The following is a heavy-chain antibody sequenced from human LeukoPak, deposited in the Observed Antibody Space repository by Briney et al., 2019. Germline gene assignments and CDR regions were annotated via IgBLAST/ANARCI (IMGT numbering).Heavy chain of an antibody. V-gene: IGHV3-21*06. Sequence: PGGSLRLSCVASGFIFSIYTMNWVRQAPGKGLEWVSSISISSTYINYADSVKGRFTTSRDNAWNSLYLQMDNLRAEDTAVYYCVRDMWGTYYFDYWGQGTVVTVSS. CDR3: VRDMWGTYYFDY. D-gene: IGHD1-14*01. CDR2: ISISSTYI. J-gene: IGHJ4*02. CDR1: GFIFSIYT.